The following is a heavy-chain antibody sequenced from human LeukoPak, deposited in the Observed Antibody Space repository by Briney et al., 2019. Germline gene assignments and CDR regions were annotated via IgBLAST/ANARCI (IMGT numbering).Heavy chain of an antibody. CDR3: AKHSTGVEC. CDR1: RFQFSSYA. V-gene: IGHV3-23*01. CDR2: ISGSGGST. D-gene: IGHD3-10*01. Sequence: PGGSLRLSCVASRFQFSSYAMSWVRQAPGKGLEWVSAISGSGGSTYYADSVKGRFTISRDNSKNTLYLQMNGLRAEDTAVYCCAKHSTGVECWGRGTLVTVSS. J-gene: IGHJ2*01.